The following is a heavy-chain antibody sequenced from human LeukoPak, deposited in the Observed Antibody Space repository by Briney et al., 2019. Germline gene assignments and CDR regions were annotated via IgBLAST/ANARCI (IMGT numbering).Heavy chain of an antibody. Sequence: ASVKVSCKASGYTFTSYYMHWVRQAPGQGLEWMGIINPSGGSTSYAQKFQGRVTMTRDMPTSTVYMELSSLRSEDTAVYYCARGPAQTDSSGSDDAFDIWGQGTMVTVSS. CDR3: ARGPAQTDSSGSDDAFDI. J-gene: IGHJ3*02. CDR1: GYTFTSYY. D-gene: IGHD3-22*01. V-gene: IGHV1-46*01. CDR2: INPSGGST.